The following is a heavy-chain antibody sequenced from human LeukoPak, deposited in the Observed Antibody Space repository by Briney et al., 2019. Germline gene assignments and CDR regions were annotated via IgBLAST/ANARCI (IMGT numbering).Heavy chain of an antibody. CDR2: IGSSSQYL. D-gene: IGHD4-23*01. CDR3: AREGYGGAFDY. CDR1: GFIFSSDT. Sequence: GGSLRLSCAASGFIFSSDTMSWVRQAPGKGLEWVSSIGSSSQYLYYAESVRGRFNISRDNAKNSLYLQLNSLRAEDTAVYYCAREGYGGAFDYWGQGTLVTVSS. V-gene: IGHV3-21*01. J-gene: IGHJ4*02.